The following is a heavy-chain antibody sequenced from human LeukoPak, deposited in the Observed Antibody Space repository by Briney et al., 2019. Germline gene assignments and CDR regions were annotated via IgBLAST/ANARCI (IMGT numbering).Heavy chain of an antibody. Sequence: GESLRITCKGSGYSSTSYWISWVRQMPGKGMEWMGRIDPRDSYTNNSPSFQGQVTISADKSISTAYLQWSSLKASDTAMYYCARHSPGDSCVYSDWGQGTLVIVSS. V-gene: IGHV5-10-1*01. CDR1: GYSSTSYW. D-gene: IGHD2-21*02. CDR2: IDPRDSYT. J-gene: IGHJ4*02. CDR3: ARHSPGDSCVYSD.